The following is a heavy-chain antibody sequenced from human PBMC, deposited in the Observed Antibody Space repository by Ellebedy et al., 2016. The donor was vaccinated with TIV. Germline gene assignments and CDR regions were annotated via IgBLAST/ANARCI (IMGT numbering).Heavy chain of an antibody. J-gene: IGHJ4*02. V-gene: IGHV3-23*01. CDR2: ISGSGGST. CDR3: TRDRIVGATSYGY. D-gene: IGHD1-26*01. CDR1: GLTFSSYD. Sequence: GESLKISCAASGLTFSSYDMSWVRQAPGKGLEWVSGISGSGGSTYYADSVKGRFTISKDNSKNTLYLQMNSLRAEDTAVYYCTRDRIVGATSYGYWGQGTLVTVSS.